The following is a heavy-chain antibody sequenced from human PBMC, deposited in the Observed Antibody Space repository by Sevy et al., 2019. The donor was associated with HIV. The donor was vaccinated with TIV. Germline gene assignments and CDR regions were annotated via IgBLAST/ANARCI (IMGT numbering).Heavy chain of an antibody. CDR3: ARGYCTNGVCYYYYYGMDV. Sequence: GGSLRLSCAASGFTFSSYWMSWVRQAPGKGLEWVANIKQDGSEKYYVGSGKGRLTISRDNAQNSLYLQMTSLRDEDTALYYCARGYCTNGVCYYYYYGMDVWGQGTTVTVSS. CDR2: IKQDGSEK. V-gene: IGHV3-7*04. CDR1: GFTFSSYW. D-gene: IGHD2-8*01. J-gene: IGHJ6*02.